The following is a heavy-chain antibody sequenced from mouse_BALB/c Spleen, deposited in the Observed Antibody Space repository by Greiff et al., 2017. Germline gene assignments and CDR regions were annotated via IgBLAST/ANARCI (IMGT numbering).Heavy chain of an antibody. V-gene: IGHV5-4*02. Sequence: EVQRVESGGGLVKPGGSLKLSCAASGFTFSDYYMYWVRQTPEKRLEWVATISDGGSYTYYPDSVKGRFTISRDNAKNNLYLQMSSLKSEDTAMYYCARGRGNYAMDYWGQGTSVTVAS. J-gene: IGHJ4*01. CDR3: ARGRGNYAMDY. CDR1: GFTFSDYY. CDR2: ISDGGSYT.